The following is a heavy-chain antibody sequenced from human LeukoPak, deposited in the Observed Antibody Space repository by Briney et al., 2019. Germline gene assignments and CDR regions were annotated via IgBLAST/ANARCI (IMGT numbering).Heavy chain of an antibody. D-gene: IGHD3-22*01. CDR3: ARLESSGYYEIGY. V-gene: IGHV4-39*01. CDR2: IYYSGST. J-gene: IGHJ4*02. Sequence: SETLSLTCTVSGGSISSSSYYWGWIRQPPGKGLEWIGSIYYSGSTYYNPSLKSRVTISVDTSKNQFSLKLSSVTAADTAVYYCARLESSGYYEIGYWGQGTLVTVSS. CDR1: GGSISSSSYY.